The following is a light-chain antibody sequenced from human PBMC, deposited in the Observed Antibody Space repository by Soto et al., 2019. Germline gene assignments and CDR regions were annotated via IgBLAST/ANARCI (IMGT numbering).Light chain of an antibody. CDR3: QHYNSYSEE. V-gene: IGKV3-15*01. CDR1: QSVSSN. Sequence: EIAMTQSPSNLSASPLYTATLSFRASQSVSSNLAWYQQKPGQAPRLLIYGASTRATGIPARFSGSGSGTEFTLTISSLQPDDFATYYCQHYNSYSEEFGEGTKA. J-gene: IGKJ1*01. CDR2: GAS.